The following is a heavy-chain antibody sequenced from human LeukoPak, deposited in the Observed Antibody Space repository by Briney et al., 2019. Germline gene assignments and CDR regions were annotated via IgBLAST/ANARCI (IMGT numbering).Heavy chain of an antibody. V-gene: IGHV1-2*06. Sequence: GASVKVSCKASGYTFTGYYMHWVRQAPGQGLEWMGRIRSDSGNTEYAQRFQGRVTMTRDTSITTVYMELHSLTFDDAAVYYCARDLSSTPNWELDYWGQGALVTVSS. J-gene: IGHJ4*02. CDR3: ARDLSSTPNWELDY. D-gene: IGHD1-26*01. CDR1: GYTFTGYY. CDR2: IRSDSGNT.